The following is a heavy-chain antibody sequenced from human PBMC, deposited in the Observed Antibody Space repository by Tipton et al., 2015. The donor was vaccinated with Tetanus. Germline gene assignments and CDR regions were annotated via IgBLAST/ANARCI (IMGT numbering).Heavy chain of an antibody. CDR1: GGSMRGVH. J-gene: IGHJ3*02. CDR3: AGIGWLQQNKPAFDI. V-gene: IGHV4-59*01. CDR2: VHYSGST. Sequence: TLSLTCTVSGGSMRGVHWSWIRQPPGRGLEWIGYVHYSGSTNYSPSLRSRVTLSVDTSKNQFSLKLSSVTAADTAVYYCAGIGWLQQNKPAFDIWGQGTVVTVSS. D-gene: IGHD5-24*01.